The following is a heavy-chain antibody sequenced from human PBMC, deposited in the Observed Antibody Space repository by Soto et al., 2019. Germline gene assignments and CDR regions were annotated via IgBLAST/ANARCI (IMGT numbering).Heavy chain of an antibody. J-gene: IGHJ4*02. D-gene: IGHD1-26*01. CDR1: EFTFSSHL. Sequence: VQLVDSGGGVVQPGRSLRLSCVASEFTFSSHLMHWVRQAPGKGLEWVAFISNDGDYKNYADSVKGRFTISRDNSKDTVYLEIHSLRPEDTALYHCARDEAFSAPYYLDYWGQGPLVIFS. CDR2: ISNDGDYK. V-gene: IGHV3-30*03. CDR3: ARDEAFSAPYYLDY.